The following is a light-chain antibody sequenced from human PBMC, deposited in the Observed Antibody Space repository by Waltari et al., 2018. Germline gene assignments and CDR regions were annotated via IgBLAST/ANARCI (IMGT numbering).Light chain of an antibody. CDR2: DAS. J-gene: IGKJ3*01. V-gene: IGKV3-11*01. CDR3: QQRSNWPPT. CDR1: QSVSSY. Sequence: ETVLTQSPATLPLSPGARATLSCRASQSVSSYLAWYQQKPGQAPRLLIYDASNRATGIPARFSGSASGTDFTLTISSLEPEDFAVYYCQQRSNWPPTFGPGTKVDIK.